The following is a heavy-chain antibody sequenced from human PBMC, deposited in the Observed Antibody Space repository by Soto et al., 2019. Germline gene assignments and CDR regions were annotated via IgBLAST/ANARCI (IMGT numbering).Heavy chain of an antibody. J-gene: IGHJ5*02. CDR2: IYYTGRT. D-gene: IGHD3-10*01. CDR1: GASINSYY. Sequence: SETLSLTCTVSGASINSYYWTWIRQPPGKELEWIGYIYYTGRTNCNPSLKSRVTMSVDTSRNQFSLRLTSVTTADTAVYYCARDLTIGGFFDPWGQGTLVTVSS. V-gene: IGHV4-59*01. CDR3: ARDLTIGGFFDP.